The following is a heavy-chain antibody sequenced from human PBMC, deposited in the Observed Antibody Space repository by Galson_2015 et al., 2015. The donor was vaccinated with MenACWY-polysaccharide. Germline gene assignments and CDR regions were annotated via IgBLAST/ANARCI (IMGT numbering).Heavy chain of an antibody. V-gene: IGHV5-51*01. Sequence: QSGAEVKKPGESLKISCKGSGYSFSNYWIGWARQMPGKGLEWMGIIYSSDSDTRYSPSFQGQVSISVDKSISTAYLQWSSLKASDTAMYYCARVSGYYSADYWGQGTLVTVSS. CDR2: IYSSDSDT. CDR1: GYSFSNYW. D-gene: IGHD3-3*01. J-gene: IGHJ4*02. CDR3: ARVSGYYSADY.